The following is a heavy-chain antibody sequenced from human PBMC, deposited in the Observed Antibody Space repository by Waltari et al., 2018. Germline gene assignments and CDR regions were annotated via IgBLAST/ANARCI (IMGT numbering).Heavy chain of an antibody. J-gene: IGHJ3*02. CDR1: GFTFRTYE. D-gene: IGHD3-22*01. CDR2: SSSTGILV. CDR3: ARESGYYNAFDI. V-gene: IGHV3-48*03. Sequence: EVQLVESGGGLVQPGGSLRLSCAASGFTFRTYEMNWVRQAPGKGLWWVSYSSSTGILVYYADSVKGRFTIARDNAKNSLYLQMNSLRVEDTAVYYCARESGYYNAFDIWGQGTMVTVSS.